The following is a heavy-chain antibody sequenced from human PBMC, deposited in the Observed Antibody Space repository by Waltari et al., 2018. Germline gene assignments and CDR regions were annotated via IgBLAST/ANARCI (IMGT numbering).Heavy chain of an antibody. CDR1: GYSISSGYY. CDR3: ARGGGLLRGVSGYGYGMDV. V-gene: IGHV4-38-2*01. Sequence: QVQLQESGPRLVTPSETLSLNCAVSGYSISSGYYWDWIRQPPGKGLEWRGTINHSGLTYYNPSLKSRVTISVDTPKNHFSLEMRSVTAADTAVYYCARGGGLLRGVSGYGYGMDVWGQGTTVTVSS. J-gene: IGHJ6*02. D-gene: IGHD3-10*01. CDR2: INHSGLT.